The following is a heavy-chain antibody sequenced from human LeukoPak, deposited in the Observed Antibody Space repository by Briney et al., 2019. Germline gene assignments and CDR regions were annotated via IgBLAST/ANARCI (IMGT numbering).Heavy chain of an antibody. D-gene: IGHD2-2*01. CDR3: ARDLVPAASGGWFDP. CDR2: ISYDGSKT. V-gene: IGHV3-30*03. J-gene: IGHJ5*02. CDR1: GFTFNSYA. Sequence: PGGSLRLSCAASGFTFNSYAMHWVRQAPGKGLEWVADISYDGSKTYYAESLKGRFTISRDNSKNTLDLQMHSLGAEDTAVYYCARDLVPAASGGWFDPWGQGTLVTVSS.